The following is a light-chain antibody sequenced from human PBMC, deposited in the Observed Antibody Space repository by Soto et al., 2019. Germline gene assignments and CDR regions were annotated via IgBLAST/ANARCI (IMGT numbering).Light chain of an antibody. CDR1: NSDLGSYNL. CDR2: EGT. Sequence: QSVLTQPASVSGSPGQSITISCTETNSDLGSYNLVSWFQQHPGKVPKVMIYEGTKRPSGVSDRFSGSKSDNTASLTISGLQAEDEGDYYCSSYTSSNTFYVFGTGTKVTVL. V-gene: IGLV2-14*02. J-gene: IGLJ1*01. CDR3: SSYTSSNTFYV.